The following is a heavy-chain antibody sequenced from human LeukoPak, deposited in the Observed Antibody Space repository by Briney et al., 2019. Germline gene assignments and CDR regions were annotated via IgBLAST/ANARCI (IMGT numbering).Heavy chain of an antibody. Sequence: ASVKVSCKASGYTFTGHYMHWVRQAPGQGLGWMGWINPNSGGTSYAQNFQGRVTMTRDTSINTAYMEVSRLRSDDTAVYYCAREPYPPPWYYFDYWGQGTLVTVSS. CDR1: GYTFTGHY. V-gene: IGHV1-2*02. CDR2: INPNSGGT. CDR3: AREPYPPPWYYFDY. J-gene: IGHJ4*02. D-gene: IGHD2-8*02.